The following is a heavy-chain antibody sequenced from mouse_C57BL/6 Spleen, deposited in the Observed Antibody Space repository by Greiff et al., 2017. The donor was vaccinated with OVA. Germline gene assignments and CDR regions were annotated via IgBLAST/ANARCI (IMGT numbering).Heavy chain of an antibody. CDR1: GYTFTDYE. CDR3: TTPYGKYYAMDY. V-gene: IGHV1-15*01. CDR2: IDPETGGT. Sequence: VKLQESGAELVRPGASVTLSCKASGYTFTDYEMHWVKQTPVHGLEWIGAIDPETGGTAYNQKFKGKAILTADKSSSTAYMELRSLTSEDSAVYYCTTPYGKYYAMDYWGQGTSVTVSS. J-gene: IGHJ4*01. D-gene: IGHD2-1*01.